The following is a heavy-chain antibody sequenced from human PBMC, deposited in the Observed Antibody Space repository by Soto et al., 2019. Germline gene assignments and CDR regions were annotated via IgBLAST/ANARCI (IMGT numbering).Heavy chain of an antibody. V-gene: IGHV3-33*01. CDR1: GFTFSSYG. Sequence: QVQQVESGGGVVQPGRSLRLSCAASGFTFSSYGMHWVRQAPGKGLEWVAVIWYDGSNKYYADSVKGRFTISRDNSKNTLYLQMNSLRAEDTAVYYCARESIVGESPGYWGQGTLVTVSS. D-gene: IGHD1-26*01. CDR3: ARESIVGESPGY. CDR2: IWYDGSNK. J-gene: IGHJ4*02.